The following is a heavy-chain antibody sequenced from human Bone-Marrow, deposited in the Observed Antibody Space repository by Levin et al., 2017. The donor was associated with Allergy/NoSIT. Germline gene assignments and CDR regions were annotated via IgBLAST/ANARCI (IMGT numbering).Heavy chain of an antibody. CDR2: ISSSGSTI. J-gene: IGHJ6*02. D-gene: IGHD6-6*01. CDR1: GFTFSDYY. Sequence: GESLKISCAASGFTFSDYYMSWIRQAPGKGLEWVSYISSSGSTIYYADSVKGRFTISRDNAKNSLYLQMNSLRAEDTAVYYCARDLAGEQLGEGYYYYYGMDVWGQGTTVTVSS. CDR3: ARDLAGEQLGEGYYYYYGMDV. V-gene: IGHV3-11*01.